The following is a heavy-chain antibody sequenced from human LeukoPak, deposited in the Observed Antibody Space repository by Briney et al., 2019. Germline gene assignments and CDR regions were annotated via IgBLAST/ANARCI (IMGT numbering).Heavy chain of an antibody. CDR3: ARVRYYYDSSGYYYVFSPIE. CDR2: IYYSGST. CDR1: GGSISSSSYY. D-gene: IGHD3-22*01. Sequence: SETLSLTCTVSGGSISSSSYYWGWIRQPPGQGLEYIGSIYYSGSTYYNPSLKSRVTISVDTSKNQFSLKLSSVTAADTAVYYCARVRYYYDSSGYYYVFSPIEWGQGTLVTVSS. J-gene: IGHJ4*02. V-gene: IGHV4-39*07.